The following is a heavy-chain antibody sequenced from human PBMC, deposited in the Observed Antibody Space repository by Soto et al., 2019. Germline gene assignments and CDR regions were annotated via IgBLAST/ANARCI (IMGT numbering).Heavy chain of an antibody. J-gene: IGHJ4*02. V-gene: IGHV1-69*06. Sequence: SVKVSCTASGDTFGRNAIHWVRQAPGQGLEWMGGIIPMFPTTNYAQKFKGRLTINADKSTSTAYMEMSSLRSEDTAVYYCARDGDSADYGYWGQGTLVTVSS. CDR1: GDTFGRNA. D-gene: IGHD2-21*01. CDR2: IIPMFPTT. CDR3: ARDGDSADYGY.